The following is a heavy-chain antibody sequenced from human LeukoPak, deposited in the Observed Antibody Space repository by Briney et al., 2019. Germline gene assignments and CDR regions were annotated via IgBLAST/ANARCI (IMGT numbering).Heavy chain of an antibody. J-gene: IGHJ4*02. Sequence: GGSLRLSCAASGFTLTSYAMSWVRQAPGKGLEWVSSISASGDTTYYADSVKDRFTISRDNSKNTLYVQMNSLRAEDTALYYCARRPNYCSTSSCLDYWGQGTLVTVSS. V-gene: IGHV3-23*01. CDR2: ISASGDTT. CDR3: ARRPNYCSTSSCLDY. CDR1: GFTLTSYA. D-gene: IGHD2-2*01.